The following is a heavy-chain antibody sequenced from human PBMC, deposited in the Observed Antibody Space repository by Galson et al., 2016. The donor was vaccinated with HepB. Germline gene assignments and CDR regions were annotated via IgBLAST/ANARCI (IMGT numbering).Heavy chain of an antibody. Sequence: PGQGLEWMGWISPYNANTNSGQKLQDRVTMTADTFTNTAYMELRSLKSDDTAVYYCARGRGKFSSGLTPDYWGQGALVSVSS. J-gene: IGHJ4*02. CDR3: ARGRGKFSSGLTPDY. V-gene: IGHV1-18*01. D-gene: IGHD6-19*01. CDR2: ISPYNANT.